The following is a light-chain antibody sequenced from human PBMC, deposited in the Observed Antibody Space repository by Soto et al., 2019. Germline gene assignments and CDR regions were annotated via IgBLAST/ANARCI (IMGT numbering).Light chain of an antibody. CDR3: QQYGTSSYT. Sequence: PGERATLSCWASQSVRNNSLAWYQQKPGQAPRLLIYGVSARATGIPDRFSGSGSGTDFTLTISRLEPEDFAVYYCQQYGTSSYTFGQGTKLEIK. CDR2: GVS. CDR1: QSVRNNS. J-gene: IGKJ2*01. V-gene: IGKV3-20*01.